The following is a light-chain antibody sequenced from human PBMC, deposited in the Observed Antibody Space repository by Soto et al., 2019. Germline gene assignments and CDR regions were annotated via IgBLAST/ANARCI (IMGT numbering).Light chain of an antibody. V-gene: IGLV1-40*01. CDR1: SSNIGAGYD. CDR3: QSYATGLSVLYV. J-gene: IGLJ1*01. CDR2: GNN. Sequence: QSVLAQPPSVSGAPGQRVTISCTGSSSNIGAGYDVHWYQQLPGTAPKLLTYGNNNRPSGVPDRFSGSKSGTSASLAVTGLQAEDEADYYCQSYATGLSVLYVFGTGTKVTVL.